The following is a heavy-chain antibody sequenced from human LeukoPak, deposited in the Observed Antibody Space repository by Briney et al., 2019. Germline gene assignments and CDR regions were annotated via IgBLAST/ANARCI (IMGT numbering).Heavy chain of an antibody. Sequence: GGSLRLSCAASGFTFSTYWMSWVRQAPGKGLEWVANIKRDGSEMNYVDSVKGRFTISRDNAKNSLYLQMNSLRAEDTAVYYCAKNSGMGGGAFDIWGQGTMVTVSS. CDR1: GFTFSTYW. D-gene: IGHD1-26*01. CDR3: AKNSGMGGGAFDI. V-gene: IGHV3-7*03. CDR2: IKRDGSEM. J-gene: IGHJ3*02.